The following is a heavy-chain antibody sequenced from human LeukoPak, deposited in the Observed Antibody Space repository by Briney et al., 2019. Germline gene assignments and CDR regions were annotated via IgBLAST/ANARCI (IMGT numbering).Heavy chain of an antibody. J-gene: IGHJ4*02. CDR3: ARAASLDY. CDR2: ISYDGSNK. Sequence: GGSLRLSCAASGFTFSSYGMHWVRQAPGKGLEWVAVISYDGSNKYYADSVKGRFTISRDNSKNTLYLQINSLNAEGTAVYYCARAASLDYWGQGTLVTVSS. D-gene: IGHD2-2*01. CDR1: GFTFSSYG. V-gene: IGHV3-30*03.